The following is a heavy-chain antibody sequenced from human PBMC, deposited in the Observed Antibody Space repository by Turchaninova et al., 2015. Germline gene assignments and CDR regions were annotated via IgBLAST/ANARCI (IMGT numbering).Heavy chain of an antibody. J-gene: IGHJ4*02. V-gene: IGHV4-30-4*01. CDR1: GDSISSPGYY. CDR2: IYPPSGNS. D-gene: IGHD1-1*01. Sequence: QVQLHESGPGLVKPSQTLSLTCSVSGDSISSPGYYLTWIRQRSGQALGGLGKIYPPSGNSYYSWPRTSRRTISLETPKNQKALTFNTVTAADTAIYYCAREMRYGTDPGYYYDHWGQGTLVSVSS. CDR3: AREMRYGTDPGYYYDH.